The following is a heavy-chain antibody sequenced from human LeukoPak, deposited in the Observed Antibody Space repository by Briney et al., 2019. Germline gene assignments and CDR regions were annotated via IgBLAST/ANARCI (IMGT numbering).Heavy chain of an antibody. CDR1: GFTLSNHW. V-gene: IGHV3-74*01. D-gene: IGHD4-17*01. J-gene: IGHJ4*02. CDR3: TSQFSTAGGY. CDR2: INSDGSST. Sequence: GGPLRLSCVASGFTLSNHWMHWVRQAPGKGLVWVSRINSDGSSTSYADSVKGRFTISRDNGKNTLYLQMNSLSADDTAVYFCTSQFSTAGGYWGQGTLVTVSS.